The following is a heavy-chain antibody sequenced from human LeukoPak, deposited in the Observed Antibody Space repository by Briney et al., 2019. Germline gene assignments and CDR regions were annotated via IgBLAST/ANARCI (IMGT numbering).Heavy chain of an antibody. CDR2: IRSKAYGGTT. V-gene: IGHV3-49*04. Sequence: GGSLRLSCTASGFTFGDYAMSWVRQAPGKGLEWVGFIRSKAYGGTTEYAASVKGRFTISRDDSKSIAYLQMNSLRSEDTAVYYCASFAGIAAAHSDFDYWGQGTLVTVSS. CDR1: GFTFGDYA. J-gene: IGHJ4*02. CDR3: ASFAGIAAAHSDFDY. D-gene: IGHD6-13*01.